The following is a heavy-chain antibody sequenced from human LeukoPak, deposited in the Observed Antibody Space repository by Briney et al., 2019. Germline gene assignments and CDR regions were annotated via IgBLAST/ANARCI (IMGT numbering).Heavy chain of an antibody. CDR2: ISGTGSYI. CDR1: GFTFNRYS. J-gene: IGHJ4*02. Sequence: GGSLRLSCAASGFTFNRYSLNWVRQAPGKGLEWVSSISGTGSYIYYADSVKGRFTISRDNAKNSLFLQMNSLGAEDTAVYYCAKSSCGGDCYAVYWGQGTLVTVSS. V-gene: IGHV3-21*01. CDR3: AKSSCGGDCYAVY. D-gene: IGHD2-21*02.